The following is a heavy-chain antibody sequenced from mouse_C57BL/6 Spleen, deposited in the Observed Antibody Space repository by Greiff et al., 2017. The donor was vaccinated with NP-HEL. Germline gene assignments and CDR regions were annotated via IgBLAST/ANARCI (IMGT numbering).Heavy chain of an antibody. D-gene: IGHD2-4*01. CDR2: ISSGGSYT. J-gene: IGHJ3*01. Sequence: DVMLVESGGDLVKPGGSLKLSCAASGFTFSSYGMSWVRQTPDKRLEWVATISSGGSYTYYPDSVKGRITISRDNAKNTLYLQMSSLKSEDTAMYYFARREGHDYDGRAWFAYWGQGTLVTVSA. CDR1: GFTFSSYG. V-gene: IGHV5-6*02. CDR3: ARREGHDYDGRAWFAY.